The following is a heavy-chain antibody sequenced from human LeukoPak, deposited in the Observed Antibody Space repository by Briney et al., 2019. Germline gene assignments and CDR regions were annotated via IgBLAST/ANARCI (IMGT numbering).Heavy chain of an antibody. J-gene: IGHJ4*02. CDR2: ISVSGNT. Sequence: GGSLRLSCAASGFTLSSYTMSWVRQGPGKVLEWVSAISVSGNTYHADSVKGRFTISRDSSKNTLYLQMNSLRAGDAAVYYCAKAPVTTCSGAYCYPFDYWSQGTLVTVSS. V-gene: IGHV3-23*01. CDR3: AKAPVTTCSGAYCYPFDY. CDR1: GFTLSSYT. D-gene: IGHD2-15*01.